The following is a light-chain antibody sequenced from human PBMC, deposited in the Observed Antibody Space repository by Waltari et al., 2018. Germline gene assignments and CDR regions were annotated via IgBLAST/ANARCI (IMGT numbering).Light chain of an antibody. Sequence: DIQMTQSPSSLSASVGDRVTITCRASQSVNNYLHWYQQKAGKAPKRLIYGASSLHSGVPSRFSGGGSGTDFTLTISGLQAEDFATYYCEQGYVTPRTFGQGTKLEI. CDR2: GAS. CDR3: EQGYVTPRT. CDR1: QSVNNY. V-gene: IGKV1-39*01. J-gene: IGKJ2*01.